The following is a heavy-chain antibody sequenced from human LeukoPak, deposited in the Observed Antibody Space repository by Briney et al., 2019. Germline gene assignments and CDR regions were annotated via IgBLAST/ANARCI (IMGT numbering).Heavy chain of an antibody. Sequence: PGGSLRLSCVASGFTFSNFAMGWVRQAPGKRPEWVSSLTDSGGTTYYVDSVKGRFAISRDNSKNTLYLHMNSLRAEDTAVYYCAKKRDAFDIWGRGTVVTVSS. CDR3: AKKRDAFDI. D-gene: IGHD5-24*01. CDR1: GFTFSNFA. CDR2: LTDSGGTT. V-gene: IGHV3-23*01. J-gene: IGHJ3*02.